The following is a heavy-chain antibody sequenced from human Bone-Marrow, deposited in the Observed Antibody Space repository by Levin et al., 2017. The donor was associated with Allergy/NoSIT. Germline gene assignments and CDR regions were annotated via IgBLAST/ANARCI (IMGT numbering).Heavy chain of an antibody. D-gene: IGHD3-9*01. CDR3: ARFFYDILTGQRADYYYGMDV. Sequence: GGSLRLSCAASGFTFSSYGMHWVRQAPGKGLEWVAVIWYDGSNKYYADSVKGRFTISRDNSKNTLYLQMNSLRAEDTAVYYCARFFYDILTGQRADYYYGMDVWGQGTTVTVSS. J-gene: IGHJ6*02. CDR2: IWYDGSNK. CDR1: GFTFSSYG. V-gene: IGHV3-33*01.